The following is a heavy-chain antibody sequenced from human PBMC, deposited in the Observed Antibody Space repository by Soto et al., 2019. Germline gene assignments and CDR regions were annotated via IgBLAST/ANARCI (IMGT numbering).Heavy chain of an antibody. CDR1: GESISSSSYY. CDR3: ARQRTTVVTQAYFDH. J-gene: IGHJ4*02. D-gene: IGHD2-21*02. Sequence: SETLSLTCIVSGESISSSSYYWGWIRQPPGKGLEWIGGIHYSGRTYYNPSFKSRVTISIDTSKNQFSLKLSSVTATDTAVYYCARQRTTVVTQAYFDHWGQGALVTVSS. V-gene: IGHV4-39*01. CDR2: IHYSGRT.